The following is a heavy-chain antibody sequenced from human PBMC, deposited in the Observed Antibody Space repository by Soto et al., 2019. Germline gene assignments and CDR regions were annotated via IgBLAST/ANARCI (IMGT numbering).Heavy chain of an antibody. CDR3: ARSGTTTPTCPKQ. CDR2: VSHSEST. Sequence: SETLCFTCVVSGYSLNSAHYWGWIRHRPGKGLSWIGSVSHSESTYYYPSLKRRVTISVDRPQSHCSLKLRSVTAADSAVYYCARSGTTTPTCPKQWGRVTLVAVSS. J-gene: IGHJ4*02. V-gene: IGHV4-38-2*01. CDR1: GYSLNSAHY. D-gene: IGHD1-1*01.